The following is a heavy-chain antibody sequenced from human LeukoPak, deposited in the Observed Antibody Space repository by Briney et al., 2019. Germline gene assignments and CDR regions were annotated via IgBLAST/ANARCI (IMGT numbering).Heavy chain of an antibody. Sequence: GGSLRLSCAASGFTFSSYEMNWVRQAPGKGLEWVSYISSSGSTIYYADSVKGRFTISRDNAKNSLYLQMNSLRAEDTAGYYCAELGITMIGGVWGKGTTVTVSS. V-gene: IGHV3-48*03. J-gene: IGHJ6*04. CDR2: ISSSGSTI. CDR3: AELGITMIGGV. CDR1: GFTFSSYE. D-gene: IGHD3-10*02.